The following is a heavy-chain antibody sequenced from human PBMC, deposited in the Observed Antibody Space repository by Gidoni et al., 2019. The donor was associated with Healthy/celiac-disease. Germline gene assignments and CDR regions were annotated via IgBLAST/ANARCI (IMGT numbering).Heavy chain of an antibody. Sequence: QVQLQESGPGLVKPSETLSLTCTVSGGSISSYYWSWIRQPPGKGLEWIGYIYYSGSTNYNPSLKSRVTISVDTSKNQFSLKLSSVTAADTAVYYCARHGGPALYYYGMDVWGQGTTVTVSS. CDR1: GGSISSYY. D-gene: IGHD2-15*01. J-gene: IGHJ6*02. V-gene: IGHV4-59*08. CDR2: IYYSGST. CDR3: ARHGGPALYYYGMDV.